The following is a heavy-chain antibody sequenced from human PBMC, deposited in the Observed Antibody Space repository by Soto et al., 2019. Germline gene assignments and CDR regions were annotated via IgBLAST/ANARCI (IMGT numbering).Heavy chain of an antibody. J-gene: IGHJ4*02. CDR1: GFTFSSYA. CDR2: ISYDGSNK. CDR3: AGKPFDY. Sequence: QVQLVESGGGVVQPGRSLRLSCAASGFTFSSYAMHWVRQAPGKGLEWVAVISYDGSNKYYADSVKGRFTISRDNSKNTLYLQMNSLRAEDTAVYYWAGKPFDYWGQGTLVTVSS. V-gene: IGHV3-30-3*01.